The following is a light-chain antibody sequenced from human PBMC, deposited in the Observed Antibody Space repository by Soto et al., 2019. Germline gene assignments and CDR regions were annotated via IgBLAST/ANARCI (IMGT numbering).Light chain of an antibody. Sequence: QSVLTQPPSVSAAPGQKVTISCSGTSSNIGNNYVSWYQQLPGTAPKLLIYDNDKRPSGIPDRFSGSKSGTSATLAIAGLQTGGEADYYCGTWDSSLSAGMFGGGTKLTVL. CDR3: GTWDSSLSAGM. CDR1: SSNIGNNY. V-gene: IGLV1-51*01. CDR2: DND. J-gene: IGLJ3*02.